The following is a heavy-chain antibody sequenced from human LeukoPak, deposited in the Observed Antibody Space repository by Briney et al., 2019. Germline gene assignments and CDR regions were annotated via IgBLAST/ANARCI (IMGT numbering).Heavy chain of an antibody. CDR1: GYIFTGYY. Sequence: ASVKVSCKASGYIFTGYYLHWVRQAPGQGLEWMGWINPNSGGTNYAQKFQGRVTMTRDTSINTAYMELSRLRSDDTAVYYCARGYNGGDYWGQGTLVTVSS. CDR2: INPNSGGT. J-gene: IGHJ4*02. V-gene: IGHV1-2*02. D-gene: IGHD5-24*01. CDR3: ARGYNGGDY.